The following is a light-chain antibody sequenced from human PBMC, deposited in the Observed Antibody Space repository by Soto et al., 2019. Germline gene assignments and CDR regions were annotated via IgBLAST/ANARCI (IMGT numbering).Light chain of an antibody. J-gene: IGKJ3*01. CDR3: QQYGSSPEVT. Sequence: EIVLTQSPGTLSLSPGERATLSCRASQSVSSSYLAWYQQKPGQAPGLLIYGASRRATGIPDRFSGSGSGTDFTLTISRLEPEDFALYYCQQYGSSPEVTFGPGTKVDIK. CDR1: QSVSSSY. V-gene: IGKV3-20*01. CDR2: GAS.